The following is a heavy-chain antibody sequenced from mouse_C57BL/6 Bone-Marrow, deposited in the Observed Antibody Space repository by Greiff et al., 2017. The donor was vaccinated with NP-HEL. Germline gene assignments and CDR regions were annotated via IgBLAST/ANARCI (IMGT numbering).Heavy chain of an antibody. CDR1: GFNIKDDY. D-gene: IGHD1-1*01. Sequence: EVKLVESGAELVRPGASVKLSCTASGFNIKDDYMHWVKQRPEQGLEWIGWIDPENGDTEYASKVQGKATITADTSSNTAYLQLSSLTSEDTAVYYCTTPLNYYGSSSWAMDYWGQGTSVTVSS. CDR3: TTPLNYYGSSSWAMDY. CDR2: IDPENGDT. J-gene: IGHJ4*01. V-gene: IGHV14-4*01.